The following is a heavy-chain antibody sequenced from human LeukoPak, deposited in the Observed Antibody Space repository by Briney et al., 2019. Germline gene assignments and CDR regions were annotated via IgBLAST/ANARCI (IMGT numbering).Heavy chain of an antibody. J-gene: IGHJ5*02. CDR3: AKFCSGGGSYHNWFDP. D-gene: IGHD2-15*01. CDR1: GYTFTSYG. CDR2: ISVYNGHT. V-gene: IGHV1-18*01. Sequence: ASVKVSCKASGYTFTSYGISWVRQAPGQRLEWMGWISVYNGHTNYAQKLQDRVTMTTDTSTNTAYMELRSLRSDDTAVYYCAKFCSGGGSYHNWFDPWGQGTLVTVSS.